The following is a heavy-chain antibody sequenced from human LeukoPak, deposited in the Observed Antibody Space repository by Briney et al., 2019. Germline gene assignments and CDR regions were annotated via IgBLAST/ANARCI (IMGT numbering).Heavy chain of an antibody. Sequence: GGSLRLSCAASGFPFSISAMNWVRQPPGKGLEWVSTISASGDGTYYADSLKGRFTISRDNSKSTLYLQMNSLRAEDTAVYYCAEGGYGDLGHFDHWGQGTLVTVSS. J-gene: IGHJ4*02. CDR1: GFPFSISA. D-gene: IGHD4-17*01. V-gene: IGHV3-23*01. CDR2: ISASGDGT. CDR3: AEGGYGDLGHFDH.